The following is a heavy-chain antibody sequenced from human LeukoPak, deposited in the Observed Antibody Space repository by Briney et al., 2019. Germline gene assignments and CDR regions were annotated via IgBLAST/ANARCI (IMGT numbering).Heavy chain of an antibody. V-gene: IGHV3-23*01. CDR3: ATSIQWLVPFYFDY. CDR1: GFTFSSYG. Sequence: QSGGSLRLSCAASGFTFSSYGMSWVRQAPGKGLEWVSAISGSGGSTYYADSVKGRFTISRDNSKNTLYLQMNSLRAEDTAVYYCATSIQWLVPFYFDYWGQGTLVTVSS. D-gene: IGHD6-19*01. J-gene: IGHJ4*02. CDR2: ISGSGGST.